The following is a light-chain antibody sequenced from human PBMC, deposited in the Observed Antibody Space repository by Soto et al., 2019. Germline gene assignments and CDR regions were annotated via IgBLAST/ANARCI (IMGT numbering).Light chain of an antibody. CDR2: GAS. CDR1: QSVRNN. Sequence: ETVMTQSPATLSVSPGERATLSCRTSQSVRNNLAWYQQRPGQAPRLLTYGASTRATGVPARFSGSGSGTDFTLTINSLQSEDFAVYFCQQYNNWPPWTFGQGTKVEIK. CDR3: QQYNNWPPWT. J-gene: IGKJ1*01. V-gene: IGKV3-15*01.